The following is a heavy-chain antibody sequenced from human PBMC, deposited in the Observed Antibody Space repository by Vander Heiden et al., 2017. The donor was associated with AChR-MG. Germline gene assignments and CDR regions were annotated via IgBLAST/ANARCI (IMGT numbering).Heavy chain of an antibody. V-gene: IGHV3-23*01. CDR1: GFPFSSYA. D-gene: IGHD3-22*01. J-gene: IGHJ4*02. CDR3: AKDSYYDSSGSLD. Sequence: EVQLLESGGGLVQPGGSLRLSCAASGFPFSSYAMSWVRQAPGKGLEWVSAISGSGGSTYYADSVKGRFTISRDNSKNTLYLQMNSLRAEDTAVYYCAKDSYYDSSGSLDWGQGTLVTVSS. CDR2: ISGSGGST.